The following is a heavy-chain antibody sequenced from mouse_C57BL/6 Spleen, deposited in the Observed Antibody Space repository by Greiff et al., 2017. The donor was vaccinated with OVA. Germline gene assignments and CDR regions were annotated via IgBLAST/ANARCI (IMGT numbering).Heavy chain of an antibody. CDR2: LDPETGGT. CDR3: TSNYYCSSYFDY. D-gene: IGHD1-1*01. CDR1: GYTFTDYE. Sequence: QVQLKESGAELVRPGPSVTLSCKASGYTFTDYEMHWVKQTPVHGLEWIGALDPETGGTAYNQKFKGKAILTADKSSSTAYMELRSLTSEDSAVYYWTSNYYCSSYFDYWGQGTTLTVAS. V-gene: IGHV1-15*01. J-gene: IGHJ2*01.